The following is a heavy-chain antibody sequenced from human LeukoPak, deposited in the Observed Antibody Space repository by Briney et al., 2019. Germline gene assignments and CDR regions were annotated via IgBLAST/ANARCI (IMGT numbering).Heavy chain of an antibody. CDR3: ARLTSGTGYYDYYYYMDV. D-gene: IGHD2-8*02. J-gene: IGHJ6*03. CDR2: VNHSGSA. V-gene: IGHV4-34*01. Sequence: PSETLSLTCAVYGESFANYYWTWVRQSPGKALEWIGEVNHSGSANYNPSLKSRVTLSVDTSKNQFSLKLSSVTAADTAVYYCARLTSGTGYYDYYYYMDVWGKGTTVTISS. CDR1: GESFANYY.